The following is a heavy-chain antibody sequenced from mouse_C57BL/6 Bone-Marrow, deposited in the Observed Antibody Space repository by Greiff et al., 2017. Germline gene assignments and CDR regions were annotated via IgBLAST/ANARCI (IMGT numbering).Heavy chain of an antibody. CDR3: ARHRTGFDY. D-gene: IGHD4-1*01. Sequence: EVKLMESGGDLVKPGGSLKLSCAASGFTFSSYGMSWVRQTPDKRLEWVATISSGGSYTYYPDSVKGRFTISRDNAKNTLYLQMSSLKSEDTAMYSCARHRTGFDYWGQGTTLTVSS. CDR1: GFTFSSYG. CDR2: ISSGGSYT. J-gene: IGHJ2*01. V-gene: IGHV5-6*01.